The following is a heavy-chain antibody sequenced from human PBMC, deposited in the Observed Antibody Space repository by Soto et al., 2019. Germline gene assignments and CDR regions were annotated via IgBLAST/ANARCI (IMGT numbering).Heavy chain of an antibody. Sequence: SAKLCSKAPRDGFTSRYLRWPQQSPGQGLEWMGIINPSGGSTSYAQKFQGRATMTRDTSTSTVYMELSSLRSEDTAVYYCARDDTAMAPDYRGQGTLVTVSS. D-gene: IGHD5-18*01. CDR1: RDGFTSRY. CDR3: ARDDTAMAPDY. CDR2: INPSGGST. J-gene: IGHJ4*02. V-gene: IGHV1-46*01.